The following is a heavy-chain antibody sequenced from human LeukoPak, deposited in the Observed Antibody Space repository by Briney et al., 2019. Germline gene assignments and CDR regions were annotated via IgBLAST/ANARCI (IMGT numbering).Heavy chain of an antibody. J-gene: IGHJ4*02. CDR1: GFTFSSYG. V-gene: IGHV3-30*18. D-gene: IGHD3-3*01. Sequence: PGGSLRLSCAASGFTFSSYGMHWVRQAPGKGLEWVAVISYDGSNKYYADSVKGRFTISRDNSKNTLYLQMNSLRAEDTAVYYCAKVHDFWSGYPFDYWGQGTLVTVSS. CDR3: AKVHDFWSGYPFDY. CDR2: ISYDGSNK.